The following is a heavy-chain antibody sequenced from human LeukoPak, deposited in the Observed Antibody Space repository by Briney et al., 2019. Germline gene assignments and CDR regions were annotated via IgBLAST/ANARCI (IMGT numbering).Heavy chain of an antibody. D-gene: IGHD3-22*01. CDR1: GGSVSSNIYY. CDR3: AREDSSGYLGY. V-gene: IGHV4-61*01. Sequence: SQTLSLTCTVAGGSVSSNIYYWNWIRQPPWKGLEGIGYIYYSGSTNYNPSLKSRVTISVDTSKNQFSLKLTSLTAADTAVYYCAREDSSGYLGYWGQGTLVTVSP. J-gene: IGHJ4*02. CDR2: IYYSGST.